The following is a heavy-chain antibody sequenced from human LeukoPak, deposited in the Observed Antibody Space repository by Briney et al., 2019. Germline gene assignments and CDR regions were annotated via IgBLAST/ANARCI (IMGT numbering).Heavy chain of an antibody. CDR1: GGSFSGYY. CDR2: IYYSGST. Sequence: SETLSLTCAVYGGSFSGYYWSWIRQPPGKGLEWIGYIYYSGSTNYNPSLKSRVTISVDTSKNQFSLKLSSVTAADTAVYYCAREGRWLQPRGYYYGMDVWGQGTTVTVSS. CDR3: AREGRWLQPRGYYYGMDV. J-gene: IGHJ6*02. D-gene: IGHD5-24*01. V-gene: IGHV4-59*01.